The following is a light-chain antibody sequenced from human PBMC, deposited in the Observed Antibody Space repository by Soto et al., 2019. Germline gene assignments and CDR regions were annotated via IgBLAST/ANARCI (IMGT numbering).Light chain of an antibody. CDR2: GSS. J-gene: IGKJ4*02. CDR3: QQDSASTT. CDR1: QSVGTT. V-gene: IGKV3-15*01. Sequence: EIFMTQSPATLSVSPGGKVILSCRSSQSVGTTLAWYQQKPGQAPSLLIRGSSTRATGVPARFSGSGSGTEFTLTISSLQSEDFAIYYCQQDSASTTFGGGTTLEI.